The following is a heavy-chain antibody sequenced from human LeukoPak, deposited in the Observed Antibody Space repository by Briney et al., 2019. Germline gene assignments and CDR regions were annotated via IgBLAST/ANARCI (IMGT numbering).Heavy chain of an antibody. Sequence: GGSLRLSCAASGFTFSSYAMHWVRQAPGKGLEYVSAISSNGGSTYYANSVKGRFTISRDNSKNTLYLQMGSLRAEDVAVYYCARSYNWNVLSGYSDYWGQGTLVTVSS. CDR2: ISSNGGST. D-gene: IGHD1-1*01. CDR3: ARSYNWNVLSGYSDY. J-gene: IGHJ4*02. CDR1: GFTFSSYA. V-gene: IGHV3-64*01.